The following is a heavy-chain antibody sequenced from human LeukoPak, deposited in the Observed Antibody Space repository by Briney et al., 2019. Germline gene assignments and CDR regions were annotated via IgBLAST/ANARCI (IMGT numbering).Heavy chain of an antibody. CDR1: RFTFSSYA. D-gene: IGHD3-22*01. J-gene: IGHJ3*02. CDR3: AKETASGYGAFDI. V-gene: IGHV3-23*01. CDR2: VSGSGGST. Sequence: GGSLRLSCTASRFTFSSYAMSWVRQAPGKGLEWVSAVSGSGGSTHYADSVKGRFTISRDNSKNTLYLQMNSLRAGDTAVHYCAKETASGYGAFDIWGQGTMVTVSS.